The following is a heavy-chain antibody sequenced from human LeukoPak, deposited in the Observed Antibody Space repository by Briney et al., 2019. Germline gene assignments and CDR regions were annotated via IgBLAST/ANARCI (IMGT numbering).Heavy chain of an antibody. CDR1: GFTFEDYA. CDR2: ISWDGEDT. D-gene: IGHD2-15*01. CDR3: VKGVASSRGLFDY. Sequence: GGSLRLSCAASGFTFEDYAMHWVRQPPGKGLEWVSLISWDGEDTYYADSVKGRFTISRDNGKNSLFLQMKSLRAEDTALYYCVKGVASSRGLFDYWGQGTLVTVSS. V-gene: IGHV3-43D*03. J-gene: IGHJ4*02.